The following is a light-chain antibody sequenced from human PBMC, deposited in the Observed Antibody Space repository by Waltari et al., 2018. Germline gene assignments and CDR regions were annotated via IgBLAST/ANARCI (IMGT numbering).Light chain of an antibody. CDR3: QMYVRLPVT. CDR1: QSVGRA. Sequence: IVLTQSPGTLAFPPGERATLSCRASQSVGRALAWYQQKPGQAPRLLIYDASSRATGISDKFSGSGSGTDFSLTISRVEPEDFAVYFCQMYVRLPVTFGQGTKVEVK. CDR2: DAS. J-gene: IGKJ1*01. V-gene: IGKV3-20*01.